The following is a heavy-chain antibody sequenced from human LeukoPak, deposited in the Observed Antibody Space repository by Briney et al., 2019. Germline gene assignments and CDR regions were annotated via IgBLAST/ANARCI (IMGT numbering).Heavy chain of an antibody. CDR3: ARGAGTKEMAFGH. CDR1: GGSISTYY. V-gene: IGHV4-59*01. J-gene: IGHJ4*02. Sequence: SETLSLTCTVSGGSISTYYWSWIRQPPGKGLEWVGYIYYSGSTNYNPSLKSRVTISVDTSKNHFSLKLTSVTAADTAVYYCARGAGTKEMAFGHWGQGTLVTVSS. D-gene: IGHD5-24*01. CDR2: IYYSGST.